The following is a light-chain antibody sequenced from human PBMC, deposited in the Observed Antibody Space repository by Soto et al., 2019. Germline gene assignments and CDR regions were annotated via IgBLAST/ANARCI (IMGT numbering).Light chain of an antibody. CDR2: GVT. Sequence: QSVLTQPASVSGSPGQSITISCTGSGSDIGAYNYVSWYQQHPGKAPKLLIHGVTRRPSGVSSRFSASKSAYTASLTISGLRPEDEADYYCSSYTSIATYVFGTGTKVTV. J-gene: IGLJ1*01. V-gene: IGLV2-14*01. CDR3: SSYTSIATYV. CDR1: GSDIGAYNY.